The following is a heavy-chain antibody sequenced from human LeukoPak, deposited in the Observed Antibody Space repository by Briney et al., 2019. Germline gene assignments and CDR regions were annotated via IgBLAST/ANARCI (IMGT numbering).Heavy chain of an antibody. CDR3: AKGTYASGSYSFDY. J-gene: IGHJ4*02. D-gene: IGHD3-10*01. CDR1: GFTFSSYA. Sequence: PGGSLRLSCAASGFTFSSYAMDWVRQAPGKGLEWVSTISGSGGSTYYADSVKGRFTISRDNSNHTLYLQTNSLRAEDTAVYYCAKGTYASGSYSFDYWGQGTLVTVSS. V-gene: IGHV3-23*01. CDR2: ISGSGGST.